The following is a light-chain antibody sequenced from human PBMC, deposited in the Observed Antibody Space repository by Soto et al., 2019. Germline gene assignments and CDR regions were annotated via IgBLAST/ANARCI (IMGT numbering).Light chain of an antibody. J-gene: IGKJ1*01. CDR2: AAS. Sequence: DIQMTQSPSSLSASVGDRVTITCRASQTISSYLNWYQQKPGKAPELLIYAASTLQSGVPSRFSGSGSGIDFALTLTSLQPEDCAPYYCQQTYSIPWTFGQGTKVEIK. CDR3: QQTYSIPWT. V-gene: IGKV1-39*01. CDR1: QTISSY.